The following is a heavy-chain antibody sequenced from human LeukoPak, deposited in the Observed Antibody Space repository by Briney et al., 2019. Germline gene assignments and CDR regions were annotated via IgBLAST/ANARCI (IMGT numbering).Heavy chain of an antibody. CDR3: AKESPYAVGGTSRVYYFDY. Sequence: PGGSLRLSCSASGFTFSSYAISWVRQAPGKGLEWVSANSNRGRTYYRDSVKGRFTISRDESKNTVHLQMNGLRADDTALYYCAKESPYAVGGTSRVYYFDYWGQGALVTVSS. D-gene: IGHD1-1*01. J-gene: IGHJ4*02. CDR1: GFTFSSYA. V-gene: IGHV3-23*01. CDR2: NSNRGRT.